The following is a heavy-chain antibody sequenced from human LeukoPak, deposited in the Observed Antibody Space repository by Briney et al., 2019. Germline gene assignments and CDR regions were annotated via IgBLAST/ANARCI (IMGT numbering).Heavy chain of an antibody. V-gene: IGHV3-48*01. J-gene: IGHJ4*02. CDR3: VKDNEAGGSPFDR. D-gene: IGHD1-1*01. Sequence: GGSLRLSCAASGFTFNLYSMNWVRQAPGKGGEWGSYIRSSSSTIYYADSVQGRFTISRDNAKNSLYLQMSSLRAVDTAVYYCVKDNEAGGSPFDRWGQGTLVTVSS. CDR1: GFTFNLYS. CDR2: IRSSSSTI.